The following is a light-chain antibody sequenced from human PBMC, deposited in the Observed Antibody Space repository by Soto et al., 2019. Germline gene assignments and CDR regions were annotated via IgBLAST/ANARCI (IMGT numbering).Light chain of an antibody. CDR1: QSISSW. V-gene: IGKV1-5*03. CDR3: QQYVTAFRS. CDR2: KAS. J-gene: IGKJ1*01. Sequence: DIQMTQSPSTLSASVGDRVTITFRASQSISSWLAWYQQKPGTAPKLLIYKASSLQSGVPSRFSGSGSGTEFTLTISSLQPDDFATYYCQQYVTAFRSFGQGTKVDI.